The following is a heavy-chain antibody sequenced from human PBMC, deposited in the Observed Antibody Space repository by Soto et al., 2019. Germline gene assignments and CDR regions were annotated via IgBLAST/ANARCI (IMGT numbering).Heavy chain of an antibody. Sequence: SVKVSCKASGGTFSSYTISWVRQAPGQGLEWMGRIIPILGIANYAQKFQGRVTITADKSTSTAYMELSSLRSEDTAVYYCARLGYCSGGSCYSYWFDPWGQGTLVTVSS. J-gene: IGHJ5*02. CDR2: IIPILGIA. CDR3: ARLGYCSGGSCYSYWFDP. V-gene: IGHV1-69*02. D-gene: IGHD2-15*01. CDR1: GGTFSSYT.